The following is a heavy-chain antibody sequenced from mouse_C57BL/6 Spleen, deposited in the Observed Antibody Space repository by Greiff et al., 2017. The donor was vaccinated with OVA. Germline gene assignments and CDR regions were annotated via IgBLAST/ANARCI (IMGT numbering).Heavy chain of an antibody. V-gene: IGHV10-1*01. CDR3: VRQDYYDYGYAMDY. D-gene: IGHD2-4*01. J-gene: IGHJ4*01. Sequence: GGGLVQPKGSLKLSCAASGFSFNTYAMNWVRQAPGKGLEWVARIRSKSNNYATYYADSVKDRFTISRDDSESMLYLQMNNLKTEDTAMYYCVRQDYYDYGYAMDYWGQGTSVTVSS. CDR2: IRSKSNNYAT. CDR1: GFSFNTYA.